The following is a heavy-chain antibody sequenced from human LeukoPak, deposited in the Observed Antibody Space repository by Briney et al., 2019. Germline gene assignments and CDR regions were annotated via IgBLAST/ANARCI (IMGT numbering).Heavy chain of an antibody. J-gene: IGHJ5*02. D-gene: IGHD1-26*01. Sequence: GGSLRLSCAASGFTFSSYSMNWVRQAPGKGLEWVSSISSSSSYIYYTDSVKGRFTTSRDNAKNSLYLQMNSLRAEDTAVYYCARALSALGGWFDPWGQGTLVTVSS. CDR3: ARALSALGGWFDP. V-gene: IGHV3-21*01. CDR1: GFTFSSYS. CDR2: ISSSSSYI.